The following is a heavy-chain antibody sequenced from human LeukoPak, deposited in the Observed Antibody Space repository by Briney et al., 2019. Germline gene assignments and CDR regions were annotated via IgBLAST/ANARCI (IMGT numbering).Heavy chain of an antibody. J-gene: IGHJ1*01. CDR3: ARSIVGAPEYFQH. D-gene: IGHD1-26*01. V-gene: IGHV4-38-2*02. Sequence: SETLSLTCTVSGYSISSGYYWGWIQQPPGKGLEWIGTIYHSGSTYCNPSLKSRVTISVDTSKNQFSLKLSSVTAADTAVYYCARSIVGAPEYFQHWGQGTLVTVSS. CDR2: IYHSGST. CDR1: GYSISSGYY.